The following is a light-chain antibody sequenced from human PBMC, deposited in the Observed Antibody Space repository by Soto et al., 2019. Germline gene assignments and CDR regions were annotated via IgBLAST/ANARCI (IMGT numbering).Light chain of an antibody. Sequence: EIVLTQSPGTMSLSPGERATLSCRASQSVSSSYLALYQQKPGQAPRLLIHGASSRATGIPNRFSGSGAGTDFTLTIIRREPEDFAVYSCQQYGSSVWTFGQGTKVEIK. CDR3: QQYGSSVWT. CDR2: GAS. V-gene: IGKV3-20*01. CDR1: QSVSSSY. J-gene: IGKJ1*01.